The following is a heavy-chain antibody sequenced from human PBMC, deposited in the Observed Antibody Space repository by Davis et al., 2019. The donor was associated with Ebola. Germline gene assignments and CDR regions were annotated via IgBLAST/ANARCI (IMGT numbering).Heavy chain of an antibody. Sequence: GESLKISCAASGFTFSSYWMHWVRQAPGKGLVWVSRINSNGSSTSYADSVKGRFTISRDNAKNTLYLQMNSLRAEDTAVYYCAREEGSGWLPVDYWGQGTLVTVSS. D-gene: IGHD6-19*01. CDR1: GFTFSSYW. J-gene: IGHJ4*02. CDR3: AREEGSGWLPVDY. CDR2: INSNGSST. V-gene: IGHV3-74*01.